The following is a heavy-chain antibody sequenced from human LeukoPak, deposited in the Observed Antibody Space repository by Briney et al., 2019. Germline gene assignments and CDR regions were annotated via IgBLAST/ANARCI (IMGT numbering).Heavy chain of an antibody. J-gene: IGHJ4*02. CDR2: ISSSSTI. V-gene: IGHV3-48*02. D-gene: IGHD4-17*01. CDR3: ARPGSPLYGDYFDY. Sequence: GGSLRLSCAASGFTFSSYSMNWVRQAPGKGLEWVSYISSSSTIYYADSVKGRFTISRDNAKNSLYLQMNSLRDEDTAVYYCARPGSPLYGDYFDYWGQGTLVTVS. CDR1: GFTFSSYS.